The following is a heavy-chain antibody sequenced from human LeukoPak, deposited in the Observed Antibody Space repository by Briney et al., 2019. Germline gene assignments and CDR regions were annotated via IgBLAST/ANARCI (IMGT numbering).Heavy chain of an antibody. V-gene: IGHV3-49*04. CDR2: IRSKAYGGTT. CDR3: TRAPHSSSWYPYFDY. D-gene: IGHD6-13*01. Sequence: GGSLRLSCTASGFTFGDYAMSWVRQAPGKGLERVGFIRSKAYGGTTEYAASVKGRFTISRDDSKSIAYLQMNSLKTEDTAVYYCTRAPHSSSWYPYFDYWGQGTLVTVSS. J-gene: IGHJ4*02. CDR1: GFTFGDYA.